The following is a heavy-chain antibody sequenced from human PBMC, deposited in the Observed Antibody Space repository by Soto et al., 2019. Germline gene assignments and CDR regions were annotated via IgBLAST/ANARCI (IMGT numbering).Heavy chain of an antibody. CDR2: IKQDGSEK. CDR1: GFTFSSYW. J-gene: IGHJ3*02. Sequence: EVQLVESGGGLVQPGGSLRLSCAASGFTFSSYWMSWVRQAPGKGLEWVANIKQDGSEKYYVDSVKGRFTISRDNAKNSLYLQMNSLRAEDTAVYYCAREAGSGWYASAFDIWGQGTMVTVSS. D-gene: IGHD6-19*01. CDR3: AREAGSGWYASAFDI. V-gene: IGHV3-7*01.